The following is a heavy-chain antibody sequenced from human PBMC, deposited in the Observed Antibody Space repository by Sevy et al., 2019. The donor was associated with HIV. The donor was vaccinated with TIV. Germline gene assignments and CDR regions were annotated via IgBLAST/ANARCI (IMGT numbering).Heavy chain of an antibody. V-gene: IGHV3-30-3*01. CDR1: GFTFSSYA. D-gene: IGHD3-22*01. CDR2: TSYAGSKK. CDR3: ARDNENYYDSRGYHYLFDY. J-gene: IGHJ4*02. Sequence: GGSLRLSCSASGFTFSSYAMHWVRQAPAKGLEWVGYTSYAGSKKFYADSVRGRFTISRDSSGNTLFLQMNSLRAEDTAVYYCARDNENYYDSRGYHYLFDYWGQGTLVTVSS.